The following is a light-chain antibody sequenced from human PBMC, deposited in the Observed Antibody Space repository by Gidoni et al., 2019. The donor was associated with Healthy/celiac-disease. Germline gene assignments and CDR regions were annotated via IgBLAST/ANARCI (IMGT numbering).Light chain of an antibody. CDR1: QSVSSN. V-gene: IGKV3-15*01. J-gene: IGKJ1*01. CDR3: QQYNSWSPWT. Sequence: EIVMTQSTSTLSVSPGERATLSCRASQSVSSNLAWYQQKPGQAPRLLIYGASASATRIPARFSGSGSGTEFTLTISSRRSEDFEVYYCQQYNSWSPWTFGQGTKVEIK. CDR2: GAS.